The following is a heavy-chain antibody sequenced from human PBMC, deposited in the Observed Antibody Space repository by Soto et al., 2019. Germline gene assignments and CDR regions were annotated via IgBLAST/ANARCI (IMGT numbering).Heavy chain of an antibody. CDR3: ARSQGSSTSLEIYYYYYYVMDV. V-gene: IGHV1-69*01. Sequence: QVQLVQSGAEVKKPGSSVKVSCKASGGTFGSYAISWVRQAPGQGREWMGGLIPIPGTANYAQKFQGRVTIAAGESTSTAYMELSSLRSEDKTVYYCARSQGSSTSLEIYYYYYYVMDVWGQGTTVTVSS. CDR1: GGTFGSYA. D-gene: IGHD2-2*01. CDR2: LIPIPGTA. J-gene: IGHJ6*02.